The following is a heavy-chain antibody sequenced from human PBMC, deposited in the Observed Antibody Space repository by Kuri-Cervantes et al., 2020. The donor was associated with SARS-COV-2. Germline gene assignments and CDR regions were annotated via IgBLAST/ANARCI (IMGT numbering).Heavy chain of an antibody. CDR3: AREKLYSGSHIDY. Sequence: GGSLRLSCAASGFTFSSYSMNWVRQAPGKGLEWVAVISFDGSNKYYGDSVKGRFTISRDNSKNMLYLQMDSLRADDTAVYYCAREKLYSGSHIDYWGQGTLVTVSS. CDR2: ISFDGSNK. D-gene: IGHD1-26*01. V-gene: IGHV3-30*03. J-gene: IGHJ4*02. CDR1: GFTFSSYS.